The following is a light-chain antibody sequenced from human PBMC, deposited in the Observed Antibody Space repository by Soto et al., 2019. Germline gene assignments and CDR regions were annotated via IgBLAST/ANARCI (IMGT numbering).Light chain of an antibody. CDR1: QSVSRSS. J-gene: IGKJ2*01. CDR3: QLYGSSPPYT. Sequence: EIVLTQSPGTLSLSPGERATLSCRASQSVSRSSLAWYQQRPGQPPRLLIFTASSRATGTPDRFSGSGSGTDFTLTISRLEPEDFAVYYCQLYGSSPPYTFGPVTKLEI. V-gene: IGKV3-20*01. CDR2: TAS.